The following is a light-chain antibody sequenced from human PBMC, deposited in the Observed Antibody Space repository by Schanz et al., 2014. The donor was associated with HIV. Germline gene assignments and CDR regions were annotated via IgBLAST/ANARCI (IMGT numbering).Light chain of an antibody. CDR3: AAWDDSVNGWV. CDR2: GNS. V-gene: IGLV1-40*01. J-gene: IGLJ3*02. Sequence: QSVLTQPPSVSGAPGQTVTISCTGSSSNIGAGFALHWYQHLPGTAPKLLIYGNSNRPSGVPDRFSGSGSGTSASLAISGLQSEDEADYYCAAWDDSVNGWVFGGGTKLTVL. CDR1: SSNIGAGFA.